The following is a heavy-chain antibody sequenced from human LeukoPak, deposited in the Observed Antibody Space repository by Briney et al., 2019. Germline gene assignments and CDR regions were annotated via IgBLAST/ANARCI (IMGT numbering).Heavy chain of an antibody. CDR3: ARASWLEQTSYFDY. CDR2: IYYTGSA. D-gene: IGHD1/OR15-1a*01. Sequence: SETLSLTCTVSGGSISSSSYYWGWIRQPPGKGLEWIGSIYYTGSANYNPSLKSRVTISVDTSKNQFSLKLTSVTAADTAVYYCARASWLEQTSYFDYWGQGTLVTVSS. V-gene: IGHV4-39*07. J-gene: IGHJ4*02. CDR1: GGSISSSSYY.